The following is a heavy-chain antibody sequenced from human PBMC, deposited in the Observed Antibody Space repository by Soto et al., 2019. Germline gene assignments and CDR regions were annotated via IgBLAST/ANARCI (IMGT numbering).Heavy chain of an antibody. V-gene: IGHV1-18*01. J-gene: IGHJ6*03. CDR1: GYTFTSYG. Sequence: ASVKVSCKSSGYTFTSYGISWVRQAPGQGLEWMGWISAYNGNTNYAQKLQGRVTMTTDTSTSTAYMELRSLRSDDTAVYYCARASWIQLWLSPDYYYYMDVWGKGTTVTVSS. CDR2: ISAYNGNT. CDR3: ARASWIQLWLSPDYYYYMDV. D-gene: IGHD5-18*01.